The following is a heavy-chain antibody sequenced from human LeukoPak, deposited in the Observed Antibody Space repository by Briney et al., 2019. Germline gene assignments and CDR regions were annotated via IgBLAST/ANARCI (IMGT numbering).Heavy chain of an antibody. CDR1: GFSVSNYY. V-gene: IGHV3-66*01. J-gene: IGHJ4*02. Sequence: PGGSLRLSCAASGFSVSNYYMSWVRQPPGKGLEWVSVTYTGGGRYYGDSVKGRFTISRDNSKNTVFLQMNSLRVEDTALYYCTRGQSYCGADCYSDWGQGTLVTVSS. D-gene: IGHD2-21*02. CDR3: TRGQSYCGADCYSD. CDR2: TYTGGGR.